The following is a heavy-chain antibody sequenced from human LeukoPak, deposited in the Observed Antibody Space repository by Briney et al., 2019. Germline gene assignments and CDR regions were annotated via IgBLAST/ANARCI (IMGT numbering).Heavy chain of an antibody. J-gene: IGHJ4*02. V-gene: IGHV3-48*03. CDR3: AREPYSSGLDY. Sequence: PGGSLRLSCAASGFTFSSYEMNWVRQAPGKGLEWVSYISSSGSTIYYADSVKGRFTISRDNAKNSLYLQMNSLRAEDTAVYYCAREPYSSGLDYWGQGTLVTASS. D-gene: IGHD6-19*01. CDR1: GFTFSSYE. CDR2: ISSSGSTI.